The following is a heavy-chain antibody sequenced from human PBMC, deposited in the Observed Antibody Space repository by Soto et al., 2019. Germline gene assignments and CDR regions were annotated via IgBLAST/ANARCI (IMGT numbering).Heavy chain of an antibody. CDR1: RDTFNNYS. V-gene: IGHV1-69*13. Sequence: ASVKVSGKAARDTFNNYSITWVRQAPGQGLEWVGGIIPVLGTTKYAQKFQGRVSMTADESTRTAYMELTSLRSEARAVYYCAAGGKNGYIKWGQGTQVTVSS. J-gene: IGHJ4*02. CDR2: IIPVLGTT. CDR3: AAGGKNGYIK. D-gene: IGHD5-12*01.